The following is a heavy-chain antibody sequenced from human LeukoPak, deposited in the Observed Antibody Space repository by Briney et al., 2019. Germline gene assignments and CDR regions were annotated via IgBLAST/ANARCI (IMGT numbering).Heavy chain of an antibody. Sequence: GGSLRLSCAASGFTFSSYAMSWVRQAPGKGLEWVSAISGSGGSTYYADSVKGRFTISRDNSKNKLYLQMNSLRAEDTAVFYCAKDQLGAYRSSTSCYNFDYWGQGTLVTVSS. CDR1: GFTFSSYA. V-gene: IGHV3-23*01. D-gene: IGHD2-2*02. J-gene: IGHJ4*02. CDR3: AKDQLGAYRSSTSCYNFDY. CDR2: ISGSGGST.